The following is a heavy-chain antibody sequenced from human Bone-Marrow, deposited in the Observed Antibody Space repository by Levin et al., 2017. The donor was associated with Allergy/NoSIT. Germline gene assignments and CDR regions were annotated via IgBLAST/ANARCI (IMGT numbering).Heavy chain of an antibody. Sequence: AGGSLRLSCAASGFAFSSYGMHWVRQAPGKGLDWVAVISNDGSNKYYADSVKGRFTLSRDNSKTTLFLQMNSLRAEDTAVYYCAKDVCTSDTCYFDYWGQGTLVTVSS. J-gene: IGHJ4*02. V-gene: IGHV3-30*18. CDR2: ISNDGSNK. CDR3: AKDVCTSDTCYFDY. D-gene: IGHD1-1*01. CDR1: GFAFSSYG.